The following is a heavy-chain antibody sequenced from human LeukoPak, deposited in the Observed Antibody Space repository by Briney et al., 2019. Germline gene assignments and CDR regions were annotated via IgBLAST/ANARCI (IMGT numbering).Heavy chain of an antibody. Sequence: PSETLSLICAVCGGSFSGYYWSWIRQPPGKGLEWIGEINHSGSTNYHPSLKSRVTISVDTSKKQFALDLSSVTAADTAEYFCASHAEKGYCRSWSYFDNWGQGNLVIVSS. D-gene: IGHD6-13*01. CDR3: ASHAEKGYCRSWSYFDN. CDR1: GGSFSGYY. CDR2: INHSGST. V-gene: IGHV4-34*01. J-gene: IGHJ4*02.